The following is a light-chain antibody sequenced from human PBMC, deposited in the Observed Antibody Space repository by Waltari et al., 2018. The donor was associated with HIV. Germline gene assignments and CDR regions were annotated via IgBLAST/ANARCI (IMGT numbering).Light chain of an antibody. CDR1: SSNIGKSP. V-gene: IGLV1-51*01. J-gene: IGLJ2*01. CDR3: GTWDSRLRAGV. CDR2: DNA. Sequence: QSVLTQPPSVSAAPGQKVTISCSGGSSNIGKSPVSWYQQLPGTAPKLLIYDNAKRPSGIPDRFSGSKSGTSATLGITGLQTGDAADYYCGTWDSRLRAGVFGGGTKLTVL.